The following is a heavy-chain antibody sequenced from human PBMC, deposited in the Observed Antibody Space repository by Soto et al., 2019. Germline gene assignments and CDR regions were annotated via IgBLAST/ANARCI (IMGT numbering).Heavy chain of an antibody. D-gene: IGHD3-3*01. CDR2: ISGSGGST. CDR3: AKAVAFGVVIDYYYYGMDV. V-gene: IGHV3-23*01. Sequence: VGSLRLSCAASGFTFSSYAMSWVRQAPGKGLEWVSAISGSGGSTYYADSVKGRFTISRDNSKNTLYLQMNSLRAEDTAVYYCAKAVAFGVVIDYYYYGMDVWGQGTTDT. CDR1: GFTFSSYA. J-gene: IGHJ6*02.